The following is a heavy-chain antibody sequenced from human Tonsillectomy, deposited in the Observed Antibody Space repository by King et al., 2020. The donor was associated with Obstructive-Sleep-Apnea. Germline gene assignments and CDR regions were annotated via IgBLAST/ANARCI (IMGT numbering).Heavy chain of an antibody. CDR2: IYPGDSDT. J-gene: IGHJ4*02. CDR1: GYSFTSYW. Sequence: VQLVESGAEVKKPGESLKISCKGSGYSFTSYWIGWVRQMPGKVLEWMGIIYPGDSDTRYSPSFQGQVTISADKSISTAYLQWSSLKASDTAMYYCARLYSSSWYVPCFDYWGQGTLVTVSS. CDR3: ARLYSSSWYVPCFDY. V-gene: IGHV5-51*01. D-gene: IGHD6-13*01.